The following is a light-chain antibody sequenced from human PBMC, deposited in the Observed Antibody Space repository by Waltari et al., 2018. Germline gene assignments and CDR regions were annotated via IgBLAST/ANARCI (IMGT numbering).Light chain of an antibody. CDR1: QSVGTW. J-gene: IGKJ2*01. Sequence: DIQMTQSPSTLSASVGDRVTISCRASQSVGTWLAWYQQTPGKAPKLLIYMASSLESGVPSRFSGSGSGKEFTLTISGLQPDDFATYSCQQYSSFSTFGQGTKV. V-gene: IGKV1-5*03. CDR3: QQYSSFST. CDR2: MAS.